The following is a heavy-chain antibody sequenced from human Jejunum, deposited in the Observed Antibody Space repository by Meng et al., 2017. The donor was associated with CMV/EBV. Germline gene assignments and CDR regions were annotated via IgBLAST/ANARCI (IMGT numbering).Heavy chain of an antibody. D-gene: IGHD2/OR15-2a*01. CDR3: ARSNSYWYFDL. CDR1: EFTFITYS. CDR2: ISGSSSYI. V-gene: IGHV3-21*01. J-gene: IGHJ2*01. Sequence: CPPSEFTFITYSMIWVRQAPGKGLDWVSSISGSSSYIYYADSVKGRFTISRDNAKNSLYLQMNSLTAEDTAVYYCARSNSYWYFDLWGRGTLVTVSS.